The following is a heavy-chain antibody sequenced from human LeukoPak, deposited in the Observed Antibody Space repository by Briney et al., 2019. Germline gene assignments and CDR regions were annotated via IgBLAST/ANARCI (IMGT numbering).Heavy chain of an antibody. CDR3: ARARLDSIVVVPAALRNNWFDP. V-gene: IGHV4-34*01. CDR1: GGSFSGYY. D-gene: IGHD2-2*02. J-gene: IGHJ5*02. Sequence: SETLSLTCAVYGGSFSGYYWSWIRRPPGKGLEWIGEINHSGSTNYNPSLKSRVTISVDTSKNQFSLKLSSVTAADTAVYYCARARLDSIVVVPAALRNNWFDPWGQGTLVTVSS. CDR2: INHSGST.